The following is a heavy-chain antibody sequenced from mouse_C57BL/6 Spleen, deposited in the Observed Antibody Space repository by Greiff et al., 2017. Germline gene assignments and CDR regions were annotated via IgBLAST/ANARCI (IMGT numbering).Heavy chain of an antibody. CDR1: GFTFSSYA. CDR2: ISSGGDYI. CDR3: TRGDNGSSFDY. D-gene: IGHD1-1*01. Sequence: EVKLVESGEGLVKPGGSLKLSCAASGFTFSSYAMSWVRQTPEKRLEWVAYISSGGDYIYYADTVKGRFTISSANARNTLYLQMSSLKSENTAMYYCTRGDNGSSFDYWGQGTTLTVSS. V-gene: IGHV5-9-1*02. J-gene: IGHJ2*01.